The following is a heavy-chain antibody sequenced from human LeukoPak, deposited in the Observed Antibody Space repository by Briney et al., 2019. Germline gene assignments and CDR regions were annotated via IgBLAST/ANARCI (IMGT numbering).Heavy chain of an antibody. J-gene: IGHJ4*02. CDR2: INHSGST. CDR3: ARGWAAMVKFDY. D-gene: IGHD5-18*01. CDR1: GGSFSGYY. V-gene: IGHV4-34*01. Sequence: SETLSLTCAVYGGSFSGYYWSWIRQPPGKGLEWIGEINHSGSTNYNPSLKSRVTISVDTFKNQFSLKLSSVTAADTAVYYCARGWAAMVKFDYRGQRTLVTVSS.